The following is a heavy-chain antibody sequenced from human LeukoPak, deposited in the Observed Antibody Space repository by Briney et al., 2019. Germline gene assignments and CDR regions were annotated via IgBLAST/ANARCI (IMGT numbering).Heavy chain of an antibody. CDR3: ATSYDSSGYYRLFQH. CDR2: IYYSGST. Sequence: SETLSLTCTVSGGSISSSSYYWGWIRQPPGKGLEWIGSIYYSGSTYYNPSLKSRVTISVYTSKNQFSLKLSSVTAADTAVYYCATSYDSSGYYRLFQHWGQGTLVTVSS. J-gene: IGHJ1*01. D-gene: IGHD3-22*01. CDR1: GGSISSSSYY. V-gene: IGHV4-39*01.